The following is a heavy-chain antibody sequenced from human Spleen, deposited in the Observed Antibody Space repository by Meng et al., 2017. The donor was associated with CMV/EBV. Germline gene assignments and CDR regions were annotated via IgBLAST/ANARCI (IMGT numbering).Heavy chain of an antibody. CDR1: GGTFSSFS. D-gene: IGHD5-24*01. CDR2: ITVYSGNK. V-gene: IGHV1-18*03. CDR3: ARGGDGYSTAFEY. J-gene: IGHJ4*02. Sequence: ASVKVSCKASGGTFSSFSFSWMRQAPGHGLEWMGWITVYSGNKKYADKFQGRVTMTTDTSTSTAYLELRSLRSDDMAVYYCARGGDGYSTAFEYWGQGALVTVSS.